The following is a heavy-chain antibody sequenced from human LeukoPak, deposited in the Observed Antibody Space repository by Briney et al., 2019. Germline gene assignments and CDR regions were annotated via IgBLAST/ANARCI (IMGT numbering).Heavy chain of an antibody. D-gene: IGHD2-15*01. CDR1: GYTFTGYY. V-gene: IGHV1-2*02. Sequence: ASVKVSCKASGYTFTGYYMHWVRQAPGQGLEWMGWINPNSGGTNYAQKFQGRVTMTRDMSTSTVYMELSSLRSEDTAVYYCASSKDIVVVVAASPGHDAFDIWGQGTMVTVSS. CDR2: INPNSGGT. J-gene: IGHJ3*02. CDR3: ASSKDIVVVVAASPGHDAFDI.